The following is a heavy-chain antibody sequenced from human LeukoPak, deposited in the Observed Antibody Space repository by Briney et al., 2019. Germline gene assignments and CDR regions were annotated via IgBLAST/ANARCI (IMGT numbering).Heavy chain of an antibody. CDR2: IYYSGST. Sequence: SETLSLTCTVSGGSISSSSYYWGWIRQPPGRGLEWIVSIYYSGSTYYNPSLKSRVTISVDTSKNQFSLKLSSVTATDTAVYYCARVLYYFDYWGQGTLVTVSS. D-gene: IGHD1-1*01. J-gene: IGHJ4*02. CDR3: ARVLYYFDY. CDR1: GGSISSSSYY. V-gene: IGHV4-39*01.